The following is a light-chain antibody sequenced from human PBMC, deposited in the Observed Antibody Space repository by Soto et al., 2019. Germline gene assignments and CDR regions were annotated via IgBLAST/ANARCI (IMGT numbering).Light chain of an antibody. V-gene: IGLV2-14*01. J-gene: IGLJ1*01. CDR1: SSDIGYYNY. CDR3: SSYKTGSTVV. Sequence: QSVLTQPASVSGSPGQSITISCTGTSSDIGYYNYVSWDQQYPGKAPKLIIYEVSNRPSGVSNLFSGSKSANTAALTISGLQAEDDADYHCSSYKTGSTVVFGTGTKLTVL. CDR2: EVS.